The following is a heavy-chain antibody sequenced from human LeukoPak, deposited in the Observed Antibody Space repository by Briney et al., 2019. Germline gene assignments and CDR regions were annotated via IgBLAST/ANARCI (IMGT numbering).Heavy chain of an antibody. D-gene: IGHD4-17*01. J-gene: IGHJ4*02. Sequence: SETLSLTCTVSGGSLSSSNWWSWVRQPPGKGLEWIGEIYHKGSTNYNPSLKSRVTISVDKSKNQFSLKLTSVTAADTAVYYCASQTTSAPKACDYWGQGTLVTVSS. CDR1: GGSLSSSNW. CDR2: IYHKGST. V-gene: IGHV4-4*02. CDR3: ASQTTSAPKACDY.